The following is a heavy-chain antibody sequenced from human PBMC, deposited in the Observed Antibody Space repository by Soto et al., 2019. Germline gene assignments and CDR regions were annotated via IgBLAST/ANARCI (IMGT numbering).Heavy chain of an antibody. V-gene: IGHV4-39*01. CDR3: ARRLGGSSDFDS. J-gene: IGHJ4*02. D-gene: IGHD1-26*01. CDR1: GGSITINNYY. CDR2: IYYGGST. Sequence: ASETLSLTCAVSGGSITINNYYWVWIRQPPGKGLEWIANIYYGGSTYYNTSLKGRVTISVDTSKNEFSLKLTSVTAADTAVYYCARRLGGSSDFDSWGQGTLVTVSS.